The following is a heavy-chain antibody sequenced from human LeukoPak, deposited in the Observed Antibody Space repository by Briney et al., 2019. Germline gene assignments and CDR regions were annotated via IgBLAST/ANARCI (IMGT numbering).Heavy chain of an antibody. J-gene: IGHJ3*02. CDR2: ISSSSSYI. CDR1: GFTFSSYS. CDR3: ARGGGYYYDSSGYDAFDI. Sequence: GGSLRLSCAASGFTFSSYSMNWVRQAPGKGLEWVSSISSSSSYIYCADSVKGRFTISRDNAKNSLYLQMNSLRAEDTAVYYCARGGGYYYDSSGYDAFDIWGQGTLVTVSS. V-gene: IGHV3-21*01. D-gene: IGHD3-22*01.